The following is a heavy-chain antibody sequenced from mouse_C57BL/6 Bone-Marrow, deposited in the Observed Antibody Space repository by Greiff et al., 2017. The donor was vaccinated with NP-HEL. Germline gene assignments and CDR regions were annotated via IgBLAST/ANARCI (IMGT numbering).Heavy chain of an antibody. Sequence: VQRVESGAELVRPGASVTLSCKASGYTFTDYEMHWVKQTPVHGLEWIGAIDPETGGTAYNQKFKGKAILTADKSSSTAYMELRSLTSGASALYYCTRRGGGDWGQGTTLTVSS. V-gene: IGHV1-15*01. CDR2: IDPETGGT. CDR3: TRRGGGD. J-gene: IGHJ2*01. CDR1: GYTFTDYE.